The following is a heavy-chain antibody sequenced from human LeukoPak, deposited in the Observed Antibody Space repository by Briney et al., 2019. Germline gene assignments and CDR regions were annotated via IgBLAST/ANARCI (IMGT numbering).Heavy chain of an antibody. CDR2: ISYSGST. D-gene: IGHD1-7*01. Sequence: SETLSLTCTVSGGSISSYYWNWIRQPPGKGLEWIGYISYSGSTKYNPSLKSRVTISVDTSKNQFSLGVTSLTAADTAVYYCARALTGTTSIFHHWGQGTLVTVSS. CDR1: GGSISSYY. V-gene: IGHV4-59*01. J-gene: IGHJ1*01. CDR3: ARALTGTTSIFHH.